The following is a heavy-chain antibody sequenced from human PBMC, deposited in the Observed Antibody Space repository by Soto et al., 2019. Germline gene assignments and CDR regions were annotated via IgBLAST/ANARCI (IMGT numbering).Heavy chain of an antibody. CDR3: ARPTTVVTDPYYYGMDV. CDR2: IDPSDSYT. V-gene: IGHV5-10-1*01. Sequence: PGESLKISCKGSGYSFTSYWISWVRQMPGKGLEWMGRIDPSDSYTNYSPSFQGHVTISADKSISTAYLQWSSLKASDTAMYYCARPTTVVTDPYYYGMDVWGQGTTVTVSS. D-gene: IGHD4-17*01. CDR1: GYSFTSYW. J-gene: IGHJ6*02.